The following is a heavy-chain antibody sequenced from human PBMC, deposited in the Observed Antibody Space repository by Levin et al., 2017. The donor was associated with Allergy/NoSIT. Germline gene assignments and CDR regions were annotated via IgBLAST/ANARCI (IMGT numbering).Heavy chain of an antibody. CDR2: INYRGVT. CDR1: GGSVSSGTYY. J-gene: IGHJ6*02. CDR3: ARNRIIVSGGNDYYYGMDV. Sequence: TSETLSLTCSVSGGSVSSGTYYWSWIRRPPGKGLEWIGYINYRGVTKYNPSLKSRVTISVDTSKNEFSLKVTSVTAADTAVYYCARNRIIVSGGNDYYYGMDVWGQGTTVTVSS. D-gene: IGHD5/OR15-5a*01. V-gene: IGHV4-61*01.